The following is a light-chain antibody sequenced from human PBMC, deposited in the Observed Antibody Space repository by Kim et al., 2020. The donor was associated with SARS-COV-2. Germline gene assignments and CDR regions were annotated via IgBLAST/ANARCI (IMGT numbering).Light chain of an antibody. CDR2: WAS. Sequence: DIVMTQSPDSLAVSLGERATINCKSTQSVLYSSNNKNYLAWYQQKPGQPPKLLIYWASTRESGVPDRFSGSGSGTDFTLTISSLQAEDLAAYYCQQYYSTPLTFGRGTKVDIK. CDR1: QSVLYSSNNKNY. V-gene: IGKV4-1*01. J-gene: IGKJ4*02. CDR3: QQYYSTPLT.